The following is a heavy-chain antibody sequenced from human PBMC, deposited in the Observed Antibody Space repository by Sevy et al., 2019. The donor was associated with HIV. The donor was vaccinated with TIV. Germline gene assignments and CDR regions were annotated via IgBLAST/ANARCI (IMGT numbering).Heavy chain of an antibody. D-gene: IGHD3-3*01. J-gene: IGHJ6*02. CDR1: GDSVSSNSAA. CDR3: ARAPAITIFGVVIIHPGDYYYYYGMDV. Sequence: SQTLSLTCAISGDSVSSNSAAWNWIRQSPSRGLEWLGRTYYRSKWYNDYAVSVKSRITINPDTSKNQFSLQLNSVTPEDTAVYYCARAPAITIFGVVIIHPGDYYYYYGMDVRGQGTTVTVSS. CDR2: TYYRSKWYN. V-gene: IGHV6-1*01.